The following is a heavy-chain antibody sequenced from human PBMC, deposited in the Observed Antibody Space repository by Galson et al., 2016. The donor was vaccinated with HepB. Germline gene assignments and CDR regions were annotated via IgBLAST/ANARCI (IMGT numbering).Heavy chain of an antibody. D-gene: IGHD2/OR15-2a*01. Sequence: SLRLSCAASGFTFSTYAMQWVRQAPGKGLEWVAVISYDGGVEFYADSVKGRFTISRDNSNSMLFLQMSSLRADDTAVYYCARRHEYCPPVGCSVDYWGQGTLVSVSS. CDR2: ISYDGGVE. CDR1: GFTFSTYA. J-gene: IGHJ4*02. CDR3: ARRHEYCPPVGCSVDY. V-gene: IGHV3-30-3*01.